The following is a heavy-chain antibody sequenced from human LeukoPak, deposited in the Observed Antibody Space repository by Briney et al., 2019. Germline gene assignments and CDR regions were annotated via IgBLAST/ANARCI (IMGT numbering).Heavy chain of an antibody. J-gene: IGHJ5*02. V-gene: IGHV4-31*01. Sequence: PAETLSLTCTVSGVSISSGGYYWRWVRQDPGKGLEWIVYIYYSGSTYYNPALKSQVTISVDTSKNQFSLKLSSVTAADTAVYYCARIGSSYCSSTSCYGRDWFDPWGQGTLVTVSS. D-gene: IGHD2-2*01. CDR1: GVSISSGGYY. CDR2: IYYSGST. CDR3: ARIGSSYCSSTSCYGRDWFDP.